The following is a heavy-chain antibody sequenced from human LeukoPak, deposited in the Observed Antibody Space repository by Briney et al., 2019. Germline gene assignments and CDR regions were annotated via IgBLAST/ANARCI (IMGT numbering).Heavy chain of an antibody. D-gene: IGHD1-1*01. CDR1: GFTFDDYG. J-gene: IGHJ6*03. V-gene: IGHV3-20*04. CDR3: AKEGTGYYYYMDV. Sequence: GGSLRLSCAASGFTFDDYGMSWVRQAPGKGLEWVSGINWNGGSTGYADSVKGRFTISRDNSKNTLYLQMNSLRAEDTAVYYCAKEGTGYYYYMDVWGKGTTVTVSS. CDR2: INWNGGST.